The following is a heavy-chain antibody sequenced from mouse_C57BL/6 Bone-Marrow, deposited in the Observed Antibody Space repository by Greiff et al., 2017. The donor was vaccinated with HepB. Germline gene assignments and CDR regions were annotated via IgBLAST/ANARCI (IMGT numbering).Heavy chain of an antibody. J-gene: IGHJ3*01. D-gene: IGHD2-13*01. CDR1: GYTFTSYL. Sequence: QVQLQQPGAELVKPGASVKLSCKASGYTFTSYLMHWVKQRPGQGLEWIGMIHPNSGSTNYNEKFKSKATLTVDKSSSTAYMQLSSLTSEDSAVYYCARYGDGGFAYWGQGTLVTVSA. CDR2: IHPNSGST. CDR3: ARYGDGGFAY. V-gene: IGHV1-64*01.